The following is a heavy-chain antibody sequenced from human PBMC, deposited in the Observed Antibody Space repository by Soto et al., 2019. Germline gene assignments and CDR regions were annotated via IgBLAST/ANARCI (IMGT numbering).Heavy chain of an antibody. CDR3: ARGDFWSGYYSVKTYYMDV. J-gene: IGHJ6*03. D-gene: IGHD3-3*01. CDR1: GFTFSSYD. CDR2: IGTAGDT. V-gene: IGHV3-13*01. Sequence: GGSLRLSCAASGFTFSSYDMHWVRQATGKGLEWVSAIGTAGDTYYPGSVKGRFTISRENAKNSLYLQMNSLRAGDTAVYYCARGDFWSGYYSVKTYYMDVWGKGTTVTVSS.